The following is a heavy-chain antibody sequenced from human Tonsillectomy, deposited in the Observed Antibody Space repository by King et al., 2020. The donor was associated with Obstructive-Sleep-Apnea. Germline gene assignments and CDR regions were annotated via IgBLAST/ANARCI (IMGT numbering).Heavy chain of an antibody. CDR3: AAPPPQQQLVPHYYYYYGMDV. Sequence: QLVQSGPEVKKPGTSVKVSCKASGFTFTTSTMQWVRQARGQRLEWIGWIVVGSGNTNYAQKLQERVTITRDMSTSTAYMELSSLRSEATAVYYCAAPPPQQQLVPHYYYYYGMDVWGQGTTVTVSS. V-gene: IGHV1-58*02. CDR2: IVVGSGNT. J-gene: IGHJ6*02. CDR1: GFTFTTST. D-gene: IGHD6-13*01.